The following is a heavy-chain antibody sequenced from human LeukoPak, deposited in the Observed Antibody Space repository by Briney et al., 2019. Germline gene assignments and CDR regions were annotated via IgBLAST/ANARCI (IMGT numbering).Heavy chain of an antibody. V-gene: IGHV4-61*03. CDR2: IYYTGKT. D-gene: IGHD3-10*01. CDR3: ARSQNYYGSGDY. CDR1: GDSVSNGNYY. J-gene: IGHJ4*02. Sequence: SETLSLTCTVSGDSVSNGNYYWSWLRQPPGKALEWIGYIYYTGKTYYNPSLEGRVTILVNTSRNHFSVKLSSVTAADTAVYYCARSQNYYGSGDYWSQGTLVTVSS.